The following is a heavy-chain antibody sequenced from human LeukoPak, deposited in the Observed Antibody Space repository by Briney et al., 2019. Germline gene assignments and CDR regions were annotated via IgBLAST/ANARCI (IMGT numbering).Heavy chain of an antibody. CDR3: ALGSGIAADDSWFDP. J-gene: IGHJ5*02. D-gene: IGHD6-13*01. Sequence: ASVKVSCKASGYTFTGYYMHWVRQAPGQGLEWMGWINPNSGGTHYAQKFQGRVTLTRDTSISTAYMELSSLTSDDTAVYYCALGSGIAADDSWFDPWGQGTLVTVSS. V-gene: IGHV1-2*02. CDR2: INPNSGGT. CDR1: GYTFTGYY.